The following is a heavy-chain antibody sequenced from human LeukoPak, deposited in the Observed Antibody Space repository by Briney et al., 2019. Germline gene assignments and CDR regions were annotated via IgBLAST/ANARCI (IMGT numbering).Heavy chain of an antibody. CDR3: AREGYCNITSCPRGAFDF. CDR1: GFTFSSYS. Sequence: GGSLRLSCAASGFTFSSYSMNWVRQAPGKGLEWVSYISSSSSTIYYADSVKGRFTISRDNAKNSLYLQMNSLRAEDTAVYYCAREGYCNITSCPRGAFDFWGQGTMVTVSS. J-gene: IGHJ3*01. V-gene: IGHV3-48*04. D-gene: IGHD2-2*01. CDR2: ISSSSSTI.